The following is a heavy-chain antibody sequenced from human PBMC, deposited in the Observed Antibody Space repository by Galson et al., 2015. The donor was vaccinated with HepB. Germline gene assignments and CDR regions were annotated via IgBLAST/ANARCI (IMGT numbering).Heavy chain of an antibody. J-gene: IGHJ6*02. CDR1: GFTFSSYS. Sequence: LRLSCAASGFTFSSYSMNWVRQAPGKGLEWVSSISSSSSYIYYADSVKGRFTISRDNAKNSLYLQMNSLRAEDTAVYYCARGQEDDILTGNYYYYYGMDVWGQGTTVTVSS. CDR3: ARGQEDDILTGNYYYYYGMDV. CDR2: ISSSSSYI. D-gene: IGHD3-9*01. V-gene: IGHV3-21*01.